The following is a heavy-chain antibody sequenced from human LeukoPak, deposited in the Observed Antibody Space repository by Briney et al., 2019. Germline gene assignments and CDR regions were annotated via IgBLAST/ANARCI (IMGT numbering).Heavy chain of an antibody. CDR1: GFTFSSYA. CDR2: ISYDGSNK. D-gene: IGHD3-10*01. CDR3: ASSRLPWFGELLAPLDY. V-gene: IGHV3-30-3*01. Sequence: QPGRSLRLSCAASGFTFSSYAMHWVRQAPGKGLEWVAVISYDGSNKYYADSVKGRFTISRDNSKNTLYLQMNSLRAEDTAVYYCASSRLPWFGELLAPLDYWGQGTLVTVSS. J-gene: IGHJ4*02.